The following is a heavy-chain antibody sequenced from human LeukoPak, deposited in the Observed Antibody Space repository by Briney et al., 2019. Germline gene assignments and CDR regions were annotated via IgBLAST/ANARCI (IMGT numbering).Heavy chain of an antibody. CDR1: GGTFSSYA. J-gene: IGHJ5*02. Sequence: ASVKVSCKASGGTFSSYAISWVRQAPGQGLEWMGRIIPILGIANYAQKFQGRVTITADKSTSTAYMELSSLRSEDTAVYYCARDRQLDCSSTSCYPEYNWFDPWGQGTLVTVSS. CDR3: ARDRQLDCSSTSCYPEYNWFDP. D-gene: IGHD2-2*01. V-gene: IGHV1-69*04. CDR2: IIPILGIA.